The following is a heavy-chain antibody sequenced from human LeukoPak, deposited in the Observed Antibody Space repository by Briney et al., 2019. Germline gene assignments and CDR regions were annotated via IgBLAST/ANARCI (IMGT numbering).Heavy chain of an antibody. Sequence: SETLSLTCTVSGGSISSYYWNWIRQPPGKGLEWIGYIYYSGSTNYNPSLKSRVTTSVDTSKNQLSLKLSSVTAADTAVYYCARERLGYYDRSGLDYWGQGTLVTVSS. CDR1: GGSISSYY. V-gene: IGHV4-59*01. CDR3: ARERLGYYDRSGLDY. CDR2: IYYSGST. D-gene: IGHD3-22*01. J-gene: IGHJ4*02.